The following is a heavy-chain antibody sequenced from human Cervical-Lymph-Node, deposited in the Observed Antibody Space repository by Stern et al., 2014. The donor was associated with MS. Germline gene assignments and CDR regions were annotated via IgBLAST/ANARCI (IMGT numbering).Heavy chain of an antibody. J-gene: IGHJ4*02. D-gene: IGHD6-19*01. CDR1: GFTFSGYS. Sequence: VQLVESGGGVVQPGRSLRLSCTASGFTFSGYSMHFVRQAPGKGLEWVAVISYDRSNKYYADSLMGPFTISRDNSNNLLYLQMNSLRREDTALYYCARDISGSGWPDGFDHWGQGALVTVSS. CDR3: ARDISGSGWPDGFDH. CDR2: ISYDRSNK. V-gene: IGHV3-30-3*01.